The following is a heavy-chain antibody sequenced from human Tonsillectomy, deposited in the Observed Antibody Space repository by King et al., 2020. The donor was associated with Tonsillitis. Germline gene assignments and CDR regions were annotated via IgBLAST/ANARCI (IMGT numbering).Heavy chain of an antibody. J-gene: IGHJ3*02. Sequence: VQLQESGPGLVKPSETLSLTCTVSGGSISSYYWNWIRQPPGKGLEWIGYVYYSGSTDYNPSLKSRVTISLDTAKNKFSLRLRSLTAADTAVYYCAVGTNHPYDAFDIWGQGTVVTVSS. V-gene: IGHV4-59*01. CDR1: GGSISSYY. CDR2: VYYSGST. D-gene: IGHD1-14*01. CDR3: AVGTNHPYDAFDI.